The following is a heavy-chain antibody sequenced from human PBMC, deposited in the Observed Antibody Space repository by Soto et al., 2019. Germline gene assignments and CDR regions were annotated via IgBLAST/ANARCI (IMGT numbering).Heavy chain of an antibody. CDR2: IYHSETT. CDR3: ARYRDYGDYGYFDS. D-gene: IGHD4-17*01. Sequence: QVQLQESGPGLVKPSETLSLTCTVSGSSVSGGIYYWTWIRQPPGKGLEWIGYIYHSETTNYNAYLRSRVTISVDTSKNHFSLRLTSVTAADTAVYYCARYRDYGDYGYFDSWGQGTLVTVSS. J-gene: IGHJ4*02. CDR1: GSSVSGGIYY. V-gene: IGHV4-61*03.